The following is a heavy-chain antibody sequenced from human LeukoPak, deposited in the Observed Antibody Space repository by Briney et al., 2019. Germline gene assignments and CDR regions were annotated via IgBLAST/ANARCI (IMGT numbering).Heavy chain of an antibody. D-gene: IGHD3-10*01. Sequence: SETLSLTCTVSGYSISSGYYWGWIRQPPGKGLEWIGSIYYSGSTYYNPSLKSRVTISVDTSKNQFSLKLSSVTAADTAVYYCARQPPHVLLWFGESPGWFDPWGQGTLVTVSS. V-gene: IGHV4-38-2*02. CDR1: GYSISSGYY. J-gene: IGHJ5*02. CDR2: IYYSGST. CDR3: ARQPPHVLLWFGESPGWFDP.